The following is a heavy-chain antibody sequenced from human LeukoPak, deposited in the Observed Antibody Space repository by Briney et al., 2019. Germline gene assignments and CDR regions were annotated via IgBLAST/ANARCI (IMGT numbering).Heavy chain of an antibody. CDR2: IYAGDSDT. D-gene: IGHD4-23*01. CDR3: ARRQGCGNTACPPDY. CDR1: GYSLNTYW. J-gene: IGHJ4*02. Sequence: GESLKISCKGSGYSLNTYWIGWVRPMPGKGLEWLGIIYAGDSDTRYSPSFQGHVTMSVDKSINTAYLQWSSLRASDTAMYFCARRQGCGNTACPPDYWGQGTLVTVSS. V-gene: IGHV5-51*01.